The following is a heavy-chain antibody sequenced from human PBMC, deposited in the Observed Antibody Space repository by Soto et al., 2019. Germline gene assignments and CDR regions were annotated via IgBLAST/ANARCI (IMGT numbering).Heavy chain of an antibody. D-gene: IGHD3-10*01. CDR2: INYSGQR. CDR3: ARQRAWYGEWAFDI. CDR1: GDSSSGGIFY. V-gene: IGHV4-39*01. J-gene: IGHJ3*02. Sequence: QLQESGPGLVKPSETMSLTCTVSGDSSSGGIFYWGWMRQLAGKGLEWIGSINYSGQRYHNPSLKSRVTISVDPSRNQVSLDLTSVTAADTAVYYCARQRAWYGEWAFDIWGQGTMVTVSS.